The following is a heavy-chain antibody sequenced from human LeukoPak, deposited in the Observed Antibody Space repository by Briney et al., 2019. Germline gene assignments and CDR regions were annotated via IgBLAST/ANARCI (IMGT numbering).Heavy chain of an antibody. J-gene: IGHJ4*02. CDR3: ARGRTTVTSVFDY. Sequence: ASVKVSCKASGGTFSSYAISWVRQAPGQGLEWMGGIIPIFGTANYAQKFQGRVTITADESTSTAYMELSSLRSEDTALYYCARGRTTVTSVFDYWGQGTLVTVSS. CDR2: IIPIFGTA. D-gene: IGHD4-11*01. CDR1: GGTFSSYA. V-gene: IGHV1-69*13.